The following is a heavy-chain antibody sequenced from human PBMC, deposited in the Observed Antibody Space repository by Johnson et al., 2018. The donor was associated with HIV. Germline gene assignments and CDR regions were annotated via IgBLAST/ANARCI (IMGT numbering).Heavy chain of an antibody. V-gene: IGHV3-30-3*01. D-gene: IGHD6-19*01. CDR1: GFTFSSYA. CDR3: ARARQRWLPHDCFDI. J-gene: IGHJ3*02. Sequence: QVQLVESGGGVVQPGRSLRLSCAASGFTFSSYAMHWVRQPPGKGLEWVAVISYGGNKQYYVDSVEGRFTISRDNAKNSLYLQMNSLRVEDTALYSCARARQRWLPHDCFDICGPGTMVTVSS. CDR2: ISYGGNKQ.